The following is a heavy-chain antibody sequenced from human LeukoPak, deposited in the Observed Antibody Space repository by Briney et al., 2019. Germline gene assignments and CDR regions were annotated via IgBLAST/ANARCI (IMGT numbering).Heavy chain of an antibody. CDR3: ARERSTSNWYGTPDFDY. V-gene: IGHV3-20*01. CDR2: INRNGGTI. Sequence: GGSPRLSCAASGFTFDDYGMSWVRQVPGKGLEWVSGINRNGGTINYADSVKGRFTISRDYAKNSLYLQMNSLRAEDTALYHCARERSTSNWYGTPDFDYWGQGILVTVSS. CDR1: GFTFDDYG. D-gene: IGHD6-13*01. J-gene: IGHJ4*02.